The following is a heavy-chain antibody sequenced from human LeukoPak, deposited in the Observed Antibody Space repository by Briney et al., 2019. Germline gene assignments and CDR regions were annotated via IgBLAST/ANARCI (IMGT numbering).Heavy chain of an antibody. CDR3: ARGRGYSYGRSYWYFDL. CDR1: GGSFSGYY. V-gene: IGHV4-34*01. D-gene: IGHD5-18*01. J-gene: IGHJ2*01. Sequence: SETLSLTCAVYGGSFSGYYWSWIRQPPGKGLEWIGEINHSGSTNYNPSLKSRVTISVDTSKSQFSLKLSSVTAADTAVYYCARGRGYSYGRSYWYFDLWGRGTLVTVSS. CDR2: INHSGST.